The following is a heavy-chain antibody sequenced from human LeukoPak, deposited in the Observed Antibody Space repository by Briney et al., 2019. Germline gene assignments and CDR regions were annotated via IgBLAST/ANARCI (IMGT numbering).Heavy chain of an antibody. CDR2: IIPIFGTT. Sequence: SVKVSCKSSGGTFTSYAISWVRQAPGQGLEWMGGIIPIFGTTNYAQKLQGRVTMTSDTANTTAYMELNTLRSDDTAVYYCAREPPDSIRCLEWNSHMHDWGKGTLVTVSS. CDR1: GGTFTSYA. V-gene: IGHV1-69*05. CDR3: AREPPDSIRCLEWNSHMHD. D-gene: IGHD3-3*01. J-gene: IGHJ4*02.